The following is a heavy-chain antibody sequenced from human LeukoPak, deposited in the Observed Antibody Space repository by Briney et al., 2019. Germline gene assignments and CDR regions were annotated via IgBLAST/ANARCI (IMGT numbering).Heavy chain of an antibody. CDR2: IYHSGSA. CDR3: ARVGVLELRLDY. V-gene: IGHV4-38-2*02. J-gene: IGHJ4*02. CDR1: GYSISSGYY. D-gene: IGHD1-7*01. Sequence: SETLSLTCTVSGYSISSGYYWGWIRQPPGEGLGWIGNIYHSGSAYYNPSLKSRVTISVDTSKNQFSLKLSSVSAADTAVYYCARVGVLELRLDYWGQGTLVTISS.